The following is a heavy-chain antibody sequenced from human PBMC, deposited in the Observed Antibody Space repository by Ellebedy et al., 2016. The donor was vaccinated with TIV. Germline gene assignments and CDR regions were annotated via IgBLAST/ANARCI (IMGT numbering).Heavy chain of an antibody. CDR3: AREPPAMPWDY. V-gene: IGHV1-8*01. Sequence: AASVKVSCKASGYTFTSYDINWVRQATGQRLEWMGWMNPTSGNTHYAQKFQGRVTMTTDTSTSTAYMELRSLTSDDTANYYCAREPPAMPWDYWGQGTLVTVSS. CDR2: MNPTSGNT. D-gene: IGHD2-2*01. J-gene: IGHJ4*02. CDR1: GYTFTSYD.